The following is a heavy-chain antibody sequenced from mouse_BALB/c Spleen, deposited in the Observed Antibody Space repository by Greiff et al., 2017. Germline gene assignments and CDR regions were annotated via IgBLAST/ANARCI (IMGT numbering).Heavy chain of an antibody. D-gene: IGHD2-1*01. J-gene: IGHJ2*01. CDR2: ISSGGGST. CDR1: GFAFSSYD. V-gene: IGHV5-12-1*01. CDR3: ARHGYGNLDY. Sequence: EVQGVESGGGLVKPGGSLKLSCAASGFAFSSYDMSWVRQTPEKRLEWVAYISSGGGSTYYPDTVKGRFTISRDNAKNTLYLQMSSLKSEDTAMYYCARHGYGNLDYWGQGTTLTVSS.